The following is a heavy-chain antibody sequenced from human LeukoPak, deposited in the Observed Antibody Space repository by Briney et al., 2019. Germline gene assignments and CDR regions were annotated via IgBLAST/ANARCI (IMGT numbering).Heavy chain of an antibody. V-gene: IGHV3-33*01. D-gene: IGHD6-19*01. CDR1: GFTFSSYG. CDR3: ARDRAAVAAPGGMDV. Sequence: SGGSLRLSCAASGFTFSSYGMHWVRQAPAKGLEWVAVIWYDGSNKYYADSVKGRFTISRDNSKNTLYLQMNSLRAEDTAVYYCARDRAAVAAPGGMDVWGQGTTVTVSS. CDR2: IWYDGSNK. J-gene: IGHJ6*02.